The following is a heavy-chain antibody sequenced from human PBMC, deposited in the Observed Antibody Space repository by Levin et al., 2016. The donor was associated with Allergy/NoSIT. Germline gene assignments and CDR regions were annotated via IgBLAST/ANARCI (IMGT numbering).Heavy chain of an antibody. J-gene: IGHJ4*02. D-gene: IGHD6-6*01. V-gene: IGHV1-2*04. Sequence: WVRQAPGQGLEWMGWINPNSGGTNYAQKFQGWVTMTRDTSISTAYMELSRLRSDDTAVYYCAREGPYSSSFDYWGQGTLVTVSS. CDR3: AREGPYSSSFDY. CDR2: INPNSGGT.